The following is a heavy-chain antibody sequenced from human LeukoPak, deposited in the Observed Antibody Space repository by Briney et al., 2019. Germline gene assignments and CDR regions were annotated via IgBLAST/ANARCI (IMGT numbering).Heavy chain of an antibody. J-gene: IGHJ4*02. Sequence: ASVKVSCNKSGYTFTNYFIHWVRQVTGQGLEWMGMVNPTGSSTSNEKSFQGRVTMTGDTSTSTVYIEFSALTSEFTGVYYCARDYCGGGCFPVYWGQGTLVIVSS. CDR1: GYTFTNYF. CDR3: ARDYCGGGCFPVY. V-gene: IGHV1-46*01. CDR2: VNPTGSST. D-gene: IGHD2-21*02.